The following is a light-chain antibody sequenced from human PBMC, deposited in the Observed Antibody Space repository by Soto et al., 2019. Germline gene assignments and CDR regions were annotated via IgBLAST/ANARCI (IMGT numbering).Light chain of an antibody. CDR1: QTISSW. V-gene: IGKV1-5*03. J-gene: IGKJ4*01. CDR2: KAS. CDR3: QHYNSYPST. Sequence: DIQMTQSPSTLSGSVGDRVTITCRAIQTISSWLAWYRQKPGKAPKLLIYKASTLKSGVPSRFSGSGSGTEFTLTISSLQPDDFATYYCQHYNSYPSTFGGGTKVDIK.